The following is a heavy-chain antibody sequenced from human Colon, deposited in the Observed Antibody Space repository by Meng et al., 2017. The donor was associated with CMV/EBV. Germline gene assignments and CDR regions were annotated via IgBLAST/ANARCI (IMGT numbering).Heavy chain of an antibody. Sequence: GESLKISCAASGFTFSTYWMSWVRQAPGKGLEWVSLISGDSVTTYYGDSVSGRFTISRDNSKNSLYLQMDFLGPEDTAIYYCSKDRTNFASGWFDSWGQGTLVTVSS. CDR3: SKDRTNFASGWFDS. D-gene: IGHD1-1*01. CDR2: ISGDSVTT. V-gene: IGHV3-43*02. J-gene: IGHJ5*01. CDR1: GFTFSTYW.